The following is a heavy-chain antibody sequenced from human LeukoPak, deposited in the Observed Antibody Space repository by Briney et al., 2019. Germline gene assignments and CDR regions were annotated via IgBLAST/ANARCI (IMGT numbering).Heavy chain of an antibody. Sequence: SAKVSCKASGGTFSSYAISWVRQAPGQGLEWMGGIIPIFGTANYAQKFQGRVTITADKSTSTAYMELSSLRSEDTAVYYCARITRSDYDILTGLPLYYYYGMDVWGKGTTVTVSS. CDR1: GGTFSSYA. CDR2: IIPIFGTA. J-gene: IGHJ6*04. D-gene: IGHD3-9*01. CDR3: ARITRSDYDILTGLPLYYYYGMDV. V-gene: IGHV1-69*06.